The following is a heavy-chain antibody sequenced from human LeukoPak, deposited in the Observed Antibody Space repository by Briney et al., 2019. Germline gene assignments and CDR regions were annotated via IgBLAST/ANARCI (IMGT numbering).Heavy chain of an antibody. CDR3: ARTGTYDAFDI. D-gene: IGHD1/OR15-1a*01. CDR1: GGTFSSYA. J-gene: IGHJ3*02. V-gene: IGHV1-69*06. CDR2: IIPIFGTA. Sequence: GASVKVSCTASGGTFSSYAISWGRQAPGQGLEWMGGIIPIFGTANYAQKFQGRVTITADKSTSTAYMELSSLRSEDTAVYYCARTGTYDAFDIWGQGTMVTVSS.